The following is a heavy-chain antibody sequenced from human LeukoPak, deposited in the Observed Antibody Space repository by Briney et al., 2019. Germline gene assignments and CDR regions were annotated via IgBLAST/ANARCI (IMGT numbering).Heavy chain of an antibody. V-gene: IGHV4-31*03. CDR3: ARVPMTGPTSYWYFDL. J-gene: IGHJ2*01. CDR1: GGSISSGGYY. CDR2: IYYSGST. Sequence: SETLSLTCTVSGGSISSGGYYWSWIRQHPGKGLEWIGYIYYSGSTYYNPTLESRVTISVDRSKNQFSLKLSSVTAADTAVYYCARVPMTGPTSYWYFDLWGRGTLVTVSS. D-gene: IGHD3-9*01.